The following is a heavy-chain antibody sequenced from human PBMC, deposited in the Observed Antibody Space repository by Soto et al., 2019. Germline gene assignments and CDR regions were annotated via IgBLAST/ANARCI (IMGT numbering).Heavy chain of an antibody. CDR1: GGSTSSYY. CDR3: ARHILSFYYDSSGYSNWFDP. CDR2: IYYSGST. J-gene: IGHJ5*02. V-gene: IGHV4-59*08. D-gene: IGHD3-22*01. Sequence: SXTLSLTCTVSGGSTSSYYWSWIRQPSCTVLQCIVYIYYSGSTNYNPSLKSRVTISVDTSKNQFSLKLSSVTAADTAVYYCARHILSFYYDSSGYSNWFDPWGQGTLVTVSS.